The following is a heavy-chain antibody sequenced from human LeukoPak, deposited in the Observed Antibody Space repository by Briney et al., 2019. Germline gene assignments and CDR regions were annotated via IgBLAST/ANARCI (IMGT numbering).Heavy chain of an antibody. V-gene: IGHV3-7*03. Sequence: GGSLRLSCAASGFTFRSYWMSWVRQAPGKGLEWVANIKQDGSEKYYVDSVKGRFTISRDNAKNSLYLQMNSLRAEDTAVYYCARDLMGIAYRGAFYYWGQGTLVTVSS. J-gene: IGHJ4*02. D-gene: IGHD6-13*01. CDR3: ARDLMGIAYRGAFYY. CDR2: IKQDGSEK. CDR1: GFTFRSYW.